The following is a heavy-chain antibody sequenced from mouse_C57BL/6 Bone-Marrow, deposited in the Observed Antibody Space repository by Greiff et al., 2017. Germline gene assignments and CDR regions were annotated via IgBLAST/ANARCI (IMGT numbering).Heavy chain of an antibody. D-gene: IGHD2-5*01. CDR2: ISSGGSYT. V-gene: IGHV5-6*02. J-gene: IGHJ1*03. CDR1: GFTFSSYG. CDR3: ARRAYYSNYNWYFDV. Sequence: VESGGDLVKPGGSLKLSCAASGFTFSSYGMSWVRQTPDKRLEWVATISSGGSYTYYPDSVKGRFTISRDNAKNTLYLQMSSLKSEDTAMYYCARRAYYSNYNWYFDVWGTETTVTVSS.